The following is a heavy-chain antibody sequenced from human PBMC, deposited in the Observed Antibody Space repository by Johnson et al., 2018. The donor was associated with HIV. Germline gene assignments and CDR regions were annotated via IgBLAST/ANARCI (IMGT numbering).Heavy chain of an antibody. CDR2: ISGSGSII. J-gene: IGHJ3*02. V-gene: IGHV3-11*04. D-gene: IGHD3-10*01. CDR1: GFTFDDYA. Sequence: QVQLVESGGGLVQPGGSLRLSCAASGFTFDDYAMHWVRQPPGKGLEWVSYISGSGSIIYSTDSVQGRFTISRDNVKNSLYLQMNSLRAEDTAVYYCAKDLNYGSGPVDIWGQGTMVTVSS. CDR3: AKDLNYGSGPVDI.